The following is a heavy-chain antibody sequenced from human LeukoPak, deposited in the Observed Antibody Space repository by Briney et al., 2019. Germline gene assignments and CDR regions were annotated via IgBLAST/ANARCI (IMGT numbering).Heavy chain of an antibody. Sequence: GASVKVSCKASGYTLTSYGISWVRQAPGQGLEWMGWISAYNGNTNYAQKLQGRVTMTTDTSTSTAYMELRSLRSDDTAVYYCARAGGYCSSTSCYESWYNWFDPWGQGTLVTVSS. V-gene: IGHV1-18*01. CDR2: ISAYNGNT. D-gene: IGHD2-2*01. J-gene: IGHJ5*02. CDR3: ARAGGYCSSTSCYESWYNWFDP. CDR1: GYTLTSYG.